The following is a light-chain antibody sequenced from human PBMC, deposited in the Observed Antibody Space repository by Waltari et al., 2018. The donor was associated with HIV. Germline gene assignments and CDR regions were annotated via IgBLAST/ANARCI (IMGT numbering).Light chain of an antibody. CDR1: QSVLYSSNNNTY. CDR2: WAS. V-gene: IGKV4-1*01. CDR3: QQYYTTPLT. Sequence: DIVMTQSPDSLAVSLGERATINCKSSQSVLYSSNNNTYLAWYHQKPGQPPKLLIYWASARESGVPDRFSGSGSGTDFTLTISSLQAEDVAVYYCQQYYTTPLTFGGGTKVEIK. J-gene: IGKJ4*01.